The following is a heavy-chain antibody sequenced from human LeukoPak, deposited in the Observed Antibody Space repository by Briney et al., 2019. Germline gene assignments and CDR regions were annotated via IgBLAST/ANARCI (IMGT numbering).Heavy chain of an antibody. V-gene: IGHV3-21*04. CDR2: ISSSSYI. D-gene: IGHD2-21*02. CDR3: ARDQASCGGDCYDDY. CDR1: GFTFSSYS. Sequence: GGSLRLSCAASGFTFSSYSMNWVRQAPGKGLEWVSSISSSSYIYYADSVKGRFTISRDNAKNSLYLQMNSLRAEDTAVYYCARDQASCGGDCYDDYWGQGTLVTVSS. J-gene: IGHJ4*02.